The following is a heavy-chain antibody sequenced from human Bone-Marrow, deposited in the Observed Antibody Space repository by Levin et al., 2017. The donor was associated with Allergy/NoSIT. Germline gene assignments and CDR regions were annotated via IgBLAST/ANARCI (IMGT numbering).Heavy chain of an antibody. D-gene: IGHD2-2*01. CDR1: GFTFTSHA. V-gene: IGHV3-23*01. Sequence: GESLKISCEASGFTFTSHAMTWVRQTPGKGLQWVSTISGSGTYTYYAESVKGRFTISRDNSKNTLSLQMNSLRDEDTAVYYCAKVRDARTSSRSASDIWGQGTMVTVSS. CDR3: AKVRDARTSSRSASDI. CDR2: ISGSGTYT. J-gene: IGHJ3*02.